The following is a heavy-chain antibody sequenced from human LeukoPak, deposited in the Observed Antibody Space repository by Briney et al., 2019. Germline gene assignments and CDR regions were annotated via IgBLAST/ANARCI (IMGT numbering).Heavy chain of an antibody. D-gene: IGHD6-19*01. V-gene: IGHV4-59*01. J-gene: IGHJ3*02. Sequence: SETLSLICTVSGGSISSYYWSWIRQPPGKGLEWIGYIYNRGSNTNYNPSLKSRVTISVDTSKNQFSLKLRSVTAADTAVYYCARDRPGIAVAGDAFYIWGQGPMVTVSS. CDR3: ARDRPGIAVAGDAFYI. CDR2: IYNRGSNT. CDR1: GGSISSYY.